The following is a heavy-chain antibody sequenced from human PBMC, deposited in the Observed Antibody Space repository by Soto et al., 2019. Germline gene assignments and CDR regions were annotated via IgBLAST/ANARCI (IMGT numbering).Heavy chain of an antibody. Sequence: GGSLRLSCAASGFTFSSYAMSWVRQAPGQGLEWVSAISGSGSNPYYADSVKGRFTISRDNSKNTLYLQMNSLRAEDTALYYCARVADDYDSSGYYYWGQGTLVTVSS. D-gene: IGHD3-22*01. CDR1: GFTFSSYA. J-gene: IGHJ4*02. CDR2: ISGSGSNP. V-gene: IGHV3-23*01. CDR3: ARVADDYDSSGYYY.